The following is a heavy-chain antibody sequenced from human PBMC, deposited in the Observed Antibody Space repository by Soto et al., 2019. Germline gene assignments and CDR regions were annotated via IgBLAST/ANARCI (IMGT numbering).Heavy chain of an antibody. Sequence: QVQLVESGGGVVQPGRSLRLSCAASGFPFTTYGMHWVREGPGKGLDWVAAISYDGSNKFHADSVKGRFTISRDNSKNTLYLQMNSLRPEDTALYYCVGGQYYFDYRGQGTLVIVSS. CDR1: GFPFTTYG. D-gene: IGHD3-10*01. CDR2: ISYDGSNK. CDR3: VGGQYYFDY. J-gene: IGHJ4*02. V-gene: IGHV3-30*03.